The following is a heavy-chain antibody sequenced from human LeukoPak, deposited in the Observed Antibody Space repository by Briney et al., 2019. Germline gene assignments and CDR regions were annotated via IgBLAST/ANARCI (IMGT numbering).Heavy chain of an antibody. Sequence: ASVKVSCQASGGTFSSYAISWVRQAPGQGLEWMGGIIPIFGTANYAQKFQGRVTITTDESTSTAYMELSSLRSEDTAVYYCARAGRGSYLRGSLNYWGQGTLVTVSS. J-gene: IGHJ4*02. V-gene: IGHV1-69*05. CDR3: ARAGRGSYLRGSLNY. D-gene: IGHD1-26*01. CDR2: IIPIFGTA. CDR1: GGTFSSYA.